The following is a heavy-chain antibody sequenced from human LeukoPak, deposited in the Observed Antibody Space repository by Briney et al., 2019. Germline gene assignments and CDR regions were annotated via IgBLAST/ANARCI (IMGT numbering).Heavy chain of an antibody. CDR1: GFTFNDYY. V-gene: IGHV3-30*18. CDR2: ISYDGSNK. J-gene: IGHJ4*02. Sequence: GGSLRLSCAASGFTFNDYYMSWIRQAPGKGLEWVAVISYDGSNKYYADSVKGRFTISRDNSKNALYLQMNSLRAEDTAVYYCAKDADPSLDYWGQGTLVTVSS. CDR3: AKDADPSLDY.